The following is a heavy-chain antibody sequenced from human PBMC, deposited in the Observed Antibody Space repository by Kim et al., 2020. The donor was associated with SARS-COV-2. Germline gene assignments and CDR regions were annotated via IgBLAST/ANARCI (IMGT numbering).Heavy chain of an antibody. D-gene: IGHD1-7*01. CDR3: ARDPHGTTLCAY. J-gene: IGHJ4*02. Sequence: YAESVQGRFTISRDNAKNSLYLQMTSLRAEDTAVYYCARDPHGTTLCAYWGQGTLVTVSS. V-gene: IGHV3-11*01.